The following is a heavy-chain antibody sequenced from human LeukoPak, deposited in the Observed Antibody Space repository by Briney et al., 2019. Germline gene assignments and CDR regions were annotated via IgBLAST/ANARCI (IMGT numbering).Heavy chain of an antibody. V-gene: IGHV3-23*01. J-gene: IGHJ4*02. CDR2: ISGSGGST. CDR3: AKDSVVTMIVVVITTALDY. D-gene: IGHD3-22*01. CDR1: ALTSSSYA. Sequence: GGSLRLCCAAPALTSSSYASSLVRQAPGKGLEWVSAISGSGGSTYYADSVKGRFTISRDNSKNTLYLQMNSLRAGDTAVYYCAKDSVVTMIVVVITTALDYWGQGTLVTVSS.